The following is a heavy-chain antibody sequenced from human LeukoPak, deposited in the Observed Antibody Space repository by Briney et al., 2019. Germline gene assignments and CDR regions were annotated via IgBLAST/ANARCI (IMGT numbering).Heavy chain of an antibody. J-gene: IGHJ4*02. CDR1: GFTFSSYG. Sequence: PGGSLRLSCAASGFTFSSYGMTWVRQAPGKGLEWVSYISSSSSTIYYADSVKGRFTISRDNAKNSLYLQMNSLRAEDTAVYYCARSPHDYGDYRGLDYWGQGTLVTVSS. CDR2: ISSSSSTI. V-gene: IGHV3-48*04. CDR3: ARSPHDYGDYRGLDY. D-gene: IGHD4-17*01.